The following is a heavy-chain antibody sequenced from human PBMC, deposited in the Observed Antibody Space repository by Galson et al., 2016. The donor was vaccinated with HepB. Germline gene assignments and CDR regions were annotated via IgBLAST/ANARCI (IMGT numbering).Heavy chain of an antibody. CDR2: ISKDGSDK. CDR3: AKYSATEASFED. D-gene: IGHD5-12*01. V-gene: IGHV3-33*05. J-gene: IGHJ4*02. Sequence: SLRLSCAASGFTFSGYGMHWVRQAPGRGLEWVSVISKDGSDKQYADSVKGRFTVSRDNSKNTLFLQMNSLRVEDTAVYFCAKYSATEASFEDWGQGTLVTVSS. CDR1: GFTFSGYG.